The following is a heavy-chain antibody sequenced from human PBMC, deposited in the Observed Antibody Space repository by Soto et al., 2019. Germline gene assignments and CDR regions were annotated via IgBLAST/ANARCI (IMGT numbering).Heavy chain of an antibody. J-gene: IGHJ4*02. CDR3: AKQTGTWVDSAIDF. CDR2: LSHDGGNT. Sequence: EVEMLASGGGVVQPGESLRLSCVAPDFSFTSYAMTWVRLTPGKGLQWVAALSHDGGNTYYRDSVRGRFTISRDNSKNTLYLQMNSPKGEDTAVYYCAKQTGTWVDSAIDFWGQGTQVTVSS. V-gene: IGHV3-23*01. D-gene: IGHD3-9*01. CDR1: DFSFTSYA.